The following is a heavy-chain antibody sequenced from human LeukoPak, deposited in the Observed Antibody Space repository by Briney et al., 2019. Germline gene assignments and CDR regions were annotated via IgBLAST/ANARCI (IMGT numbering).Heavy chain of an antibody. CDR2: ISNKGSSSTT. J-gene: IGHJ4*02. D-gene: IGHD6-13*01. Sequence: PGGSLRLSWAASGFIFSDYYVGWVRQAPGEGLEWVSYISNKGSSSTTYYAGSVKGRFTISRDDAQNSLYLQMDSLRADDTAVYYCAKDILAAGLFFDYWGQGILVTVSS. CDR3: AKDILAAGLFFDY. V-gene: IGHV3-11*01. CDR1: GFIFSDYY.